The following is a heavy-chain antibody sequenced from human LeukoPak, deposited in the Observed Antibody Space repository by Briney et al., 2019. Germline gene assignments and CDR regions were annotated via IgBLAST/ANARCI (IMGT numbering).Heavy chain of an antibody. Sequence: GGSLRLSCEGSGFTFSNYWMGWVRQAPGKGLQWVANIKTDGSEKYYVDSVKGRFTIYRDNAKNSLYLQINSLRAEDPAVYYCAAYSSLNRREFQYWGQGTLLTVSS. D-gene: IGHD3-22*01. CDR1: GFTFSNYW. V-gene: IGHV3-7*01. J-gene: IGHJ1*01. CDR3: AAYSSLNRREFQY. CDR2: IKTDGSEK.